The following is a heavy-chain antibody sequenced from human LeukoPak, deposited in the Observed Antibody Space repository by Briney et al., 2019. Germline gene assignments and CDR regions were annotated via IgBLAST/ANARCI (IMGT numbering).Heavy chain of an antibody. CDR3: ARDPGGSNWGAFDV. D-gene: IGHD3-16*01. J-gene: IGHJ3*01. V-gene: IGHV3-7*01. CDR1: GFTFSSHW. Sequence: PGGSLRLSCAASGFTFSSHWMTWVRQAPGKGLEWMPNIKPDGSDTYYVNSVKGRLSISRDNSKNSPYLQMNSLRAEDTAVYYCARDPGGSNWGAFDVWGQGTMVTVSS. CDR2: IKPDGSDT.